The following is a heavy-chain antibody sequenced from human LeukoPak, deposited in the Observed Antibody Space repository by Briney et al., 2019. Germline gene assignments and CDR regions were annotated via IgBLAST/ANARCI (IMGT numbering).Heavy chain of an antibody. CDR1: GFTFSSYG. CDR3: AKDRSWGVEVTTNPQFDY. Sequence: PGGSLRLSCAASGFTFSSYGMHWVRQAPGKGLEWVAVIWYDGSNKYYADSVKGRFTISRDNSKNTLYLQMNSLRAEDTAVYYCAKDRSWGVEVTTNPQFDYWGQGTLVTVSS. J-gene: IGHJ4*02. CDR2: IWYDGSNK. V-gene: IGHV3-33*06. D-gene: IGHD2-21*02.